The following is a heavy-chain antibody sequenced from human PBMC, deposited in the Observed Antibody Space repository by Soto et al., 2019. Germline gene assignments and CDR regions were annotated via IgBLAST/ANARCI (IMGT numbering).Heavy chain of an antibody. D-gene: IGHD2-21*02. J-gene: IGHJ4*02. V-gene: IGHV1-2*02. CDR2: INPRSGGT. CDR1: GYTFTGNY. Sequence: QVQLVQSGAEVKKPGASVKVSCKASGYTFTGNYIHWVRQAPGQGPEWMAWINPRSGGTDYAQKFQGRVTITRDTSITTAYLDLSRLTSDDTAMYYCVRGGGVDVVTQTRVVFDYWGQGTLLTVSS. CDR3: VRGGGVDVVTQTRVVFDY.